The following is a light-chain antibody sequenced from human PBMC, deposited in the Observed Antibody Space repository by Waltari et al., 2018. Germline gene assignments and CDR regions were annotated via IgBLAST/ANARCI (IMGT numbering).Light chain of an antibody. CDR1: QNINKY. J-gene: IGKJ1*01. V-gene: IGKV1-39*01. CDR3: HQYYSSPLT. CDR2: ATS. Sequence: DIQMTQSPSSMSASVGDRVNITCRASQNINKYLNWYQQKPGKAPKYLIYATSTLESGVPSRFTGSGSGTDFTLTISSLQAEDVAIYYCHQYYSSPLTFGQGTKVEIK.